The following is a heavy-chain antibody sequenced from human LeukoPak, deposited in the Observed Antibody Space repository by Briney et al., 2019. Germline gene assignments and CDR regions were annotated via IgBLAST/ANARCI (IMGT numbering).Heavy chain of an antibody. Sequence: PAGSLGLSCAASGFNFSSYGMSWVSQATGKGLEWVANIKQDGSEKYYVDSVKGRFSFSRDNAKNSLYLQMNRLRAEDTAVYYCARGPCFWSDYWGQGTLVTVSS. CDR3: ARGPCFWSDY. J-gene: IGHJ4*02. D-gene: IGHD3-3*01. CDR2: IKQDGSEK. CDR1: GFNFSSYG. V-gene: IGHV3-7*05.